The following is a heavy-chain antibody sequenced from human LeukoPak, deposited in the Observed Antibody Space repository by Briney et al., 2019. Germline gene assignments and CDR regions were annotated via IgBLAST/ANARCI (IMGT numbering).Heavy chain of an antibody. CDR1: GYTFPIYF. Sequence: ASVTVSCTASGYTFPIYFMHWVRRAPGQGLEWMGIINPTGGSTTYAQKFQGRVTMTRDTSTSTVYMELSSLRSDDTAVYYCARTAARRFDYWGQGTLVTVSS. D-gene: IGHD6-6*01. J-gene: IGHJ4*02. CDR3: ARTAARRFDY. CDR2: INPTGGST. V-gene: IGHV1-46*01.